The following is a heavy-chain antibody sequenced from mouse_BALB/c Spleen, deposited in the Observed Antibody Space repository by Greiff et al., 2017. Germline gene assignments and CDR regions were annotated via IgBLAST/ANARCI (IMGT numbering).Heavy chain of an antibody. Sequence: ESGPGLVKPSQSLSLTCSVTGYSITSGYYWNWIRQFPGNKLEWMGYISYDGSNNYNPSLKNRISITRDTSKNQFFLMLNSVTTEDTATYYCAKGTGTAMDYWGQGTSVTVSS. V-gene: IGHV3-6*02. J-gene: IGHJ4*01. CDR2: ISYDGSN. CDR3: AKGTGTAMDY. CDR1: GYSITSGYY. D-gene: IGHD4-1*01.